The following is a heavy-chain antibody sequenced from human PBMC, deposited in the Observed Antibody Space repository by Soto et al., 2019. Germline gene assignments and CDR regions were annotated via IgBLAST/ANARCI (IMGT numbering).Heavy chain of an antibody. CDR2: INSGSSFI. V-gene: IGHV3-21*01. Sequence: EVQLVESGGGLVKPEGSLRLSCAASGLTFSSFTMNWVRQTPERGQEWITSINSGSSFIYYADSVRGRFTISRDDAKNSLYLQMNSLSAGDTALYYCARETESYSWNDGLMDVWGQGTTVIVSS. D-gene: IGHD1-1*01. CDR1: GLTFSSFT. J-gene: IGHJ6*02. CDR3: ARETESYSWNDGLMDV.